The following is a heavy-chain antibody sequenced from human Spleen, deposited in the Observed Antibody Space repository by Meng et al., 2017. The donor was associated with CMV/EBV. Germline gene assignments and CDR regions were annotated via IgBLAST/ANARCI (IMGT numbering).Heavy chain of an antibody. CDR3: ARDVGAPYYDFWSGYWDSYYYYGMDV. V-gene: IGHV1-69*05. CDR1: GGTFSSYA. Sequence: SVKVSCKASGGTFSSYAISWVRQAPGQGLEWMGGIIPIFGTANYAQKFQGRVTITTDESTSTAYMELSSLRSEDTAVYYCARDVGAPYYDFWSGYWDSYYYYGMDVWGQGTTVTVSS. D-gene: IGHD3-3*01. J-gene: IGHJ6*02. CDR2: IIPIFGTA.